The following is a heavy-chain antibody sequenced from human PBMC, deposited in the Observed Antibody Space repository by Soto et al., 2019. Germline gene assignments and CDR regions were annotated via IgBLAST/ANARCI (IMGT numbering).Heavy chain of an antibody. CDR1: GYSFVYG. CDR3: AKAGGKVSTPFDP. J-gene: IGHJ5*02. V-gene: IGHV3-30*18. CDR2: ISYDGSNK. D-gene: IGHD2-8*01. Sequence: QVHLVESGGGVVQPGRSLRLSCAAGYSFVYGMHWVRQAPGKGLEWVSFISYDGSNKYYADSVKGRFTVSIDNSRNTVFLEMDRLRIEDTAVYYCAKAGGKVSTPFDPWGQGTIVTVSP.